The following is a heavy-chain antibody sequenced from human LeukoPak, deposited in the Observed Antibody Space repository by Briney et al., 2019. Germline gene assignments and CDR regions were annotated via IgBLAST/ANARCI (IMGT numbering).Heavy chain of an antibody. J-gene: IGHJ4*02. D-gene: IGHD1-1*01. CDR3: ARRGLENAPPFDY. Sequence: SETLSLTCTVSGGSISSSSYYWGWIRQPPGKGLEWIGSIYYSGSTYYNPSLKSRVTISVDTSKNQFSLKLSSVTAADTAVYYCARRGLENAPPFDYWGQGTLVTVSS. CDR1: GGSISSSSYY. CDR2: IYYSGST. V-gene: IGHV4-39*01.